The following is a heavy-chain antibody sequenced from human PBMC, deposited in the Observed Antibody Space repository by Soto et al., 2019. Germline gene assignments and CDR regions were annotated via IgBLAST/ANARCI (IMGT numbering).Heavy chain of an antibody. CDR3: ARRIVATETFDY. Sequence: SQTLSLTCAISGDSVSTNRATWDWIRQSPSRGLEWLGRTYYRSKWYNDYAVSVKGRISINPDTANNQFSLTVTSVTAADTAVYYCARRIVATETFDYWGQGTLVTVSS. D-gene: IGHD5-12*01. CDR2: TYYRSKWYN. J-gene: IGHJ4*02. CDR1: GDSVSTNRAT. V-gene: IGHV6-1*01.